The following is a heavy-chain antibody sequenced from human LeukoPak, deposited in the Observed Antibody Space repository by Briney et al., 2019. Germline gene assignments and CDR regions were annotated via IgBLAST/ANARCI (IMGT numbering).Heavy chain of an antibody. CDR3: ARAPITSPFYFDY. CDR2: INWSGGST. Sequence: GGSLRLSCTASGFAFDEHGMSWVRQVPGKGLEWVSGINWSGGSTGYADPLRGRFTISRDNAKNSLYLQMDSLRAEDTALYYCARAPITSPFYFDYWGQGTLVTVSP. D-gene: IGHD2-2*01. J-gene: IGHJ4*02. CDR1: GFAFDEHG. V-gene: IGHV3-20*04.